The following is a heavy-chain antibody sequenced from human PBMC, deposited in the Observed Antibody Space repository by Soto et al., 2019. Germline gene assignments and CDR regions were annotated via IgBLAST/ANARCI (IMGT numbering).Heavy chain of an antibody. CDR1: AFAFSRSA. J-gene: IGHJ5*02. CDR3: AKGLSGSGAYQYFDP. Sequence: EVQLLESGGGLVQPGGSLRLSCAASAFAFSRSAMSWVRQTPGKGLEWVSAISGSGDRTFYADSVKGRFTISRDNSKNTLYLQMNSLIVEDTAVYYCAKGLSGSGAYQYFDPWGQGTLVTVSS. V-gene: IGHV3-23*01. D-gene: IGHD3-10*01. CDR2: ISGSGDRT.